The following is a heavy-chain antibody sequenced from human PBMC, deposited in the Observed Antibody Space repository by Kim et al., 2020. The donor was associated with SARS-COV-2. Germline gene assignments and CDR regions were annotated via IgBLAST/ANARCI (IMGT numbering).Heavy chain of an antibody. D-gene: IGHD6-13*01. J-gene: IGHJ4*02. CDR2: INAGNGNT. Sequence: ASVKVSCKASGCTFTSYAMHWVRQAPGQRLEWMGWINAGNGNTKYSQKFQGRVTITRDTSASTAYMELSSLRSEDTAVYYCARRVIGYYFDYWGQGTLVTVSS. CDR1: GCTFTSYA. V-gene: IGHV1-3*01. CDR3: ARRVIGYYFDY.